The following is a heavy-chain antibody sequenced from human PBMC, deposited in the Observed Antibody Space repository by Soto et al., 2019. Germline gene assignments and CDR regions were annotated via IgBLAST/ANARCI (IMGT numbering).Heavy chain of an antibody. CDR3: ARDNNYFDP. V-gene: IGHV1-69*05. CDR1: GGTFSSYA. CDR2: IIPIFGKT. Sequence: SVKVSCKASGGTFSSYAISWVRQAPGQGLEWMGGIIPIFGKTNYAQKLQGRITMTTDTSTSTAYMELRSLRSDDTAIYYCARDNNYFDPWGQGTLVTVSS. J-gene: IGHJ5*02.